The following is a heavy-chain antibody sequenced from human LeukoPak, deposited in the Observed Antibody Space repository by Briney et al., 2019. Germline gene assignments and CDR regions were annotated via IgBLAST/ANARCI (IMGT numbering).Heavy chain of an antibody. Sequence: GRSLRLSCAASGFPLDDYAMHWVRQAPGKGLGWVSVISWNSGHIAYADSVKGRFTMSRDNAKNSLYLQMNSLRAEDTALYHCVRDYQHGYTYGYFDSWGRGTLVSVSS. CDR2: ISWNSGHI. J-gene: IGHJ4*02. D-gene: IGHD5-18*01. V-gene: IGHV3-9*01. CDR3: VRDYQHGYTYGYFDS. CDR1: GFPLDDYA.